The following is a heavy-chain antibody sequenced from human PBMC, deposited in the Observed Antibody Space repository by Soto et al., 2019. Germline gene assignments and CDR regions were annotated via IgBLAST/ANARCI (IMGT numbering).Heavy chain of an antibody. CDR1: GYTFTSYG. J-gene: IGHJ4*02. V-gene: IGHV1-18*01. CDR2: ISAYNGNT. CDR3: ARDKVVAGTSKDFDY. Sequence: ASVKVSCKASGYTFTSYGISWVRQAPGQGLEWMGWISAYNGNTNYAQKLQGRVTMTTDTSTSTAYMELRSLRSDDTAVYYCARDKVVAGTSKDFDYWGQGTLVTVSS. D-gene: IGHD6-19*01.